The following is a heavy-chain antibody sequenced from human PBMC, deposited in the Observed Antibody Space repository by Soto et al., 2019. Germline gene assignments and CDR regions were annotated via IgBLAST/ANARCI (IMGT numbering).Heavy chain of an antibody. CDR1: GYSISGDNW. Sequence: QVQLRESGPGLVKPSDTLSLTCAVSGYSISGDNWWGWIRQPPGRGLEWIGYFSSGGNTHYNPSLESRLTMSVDASKNQFSLRLNAVTAVDTAVYSCARKTGGHCPFDDWGQGTLVTVSS. J-gene: IGHJ4*02. CDR2: FSSGGNT. V-gene: IGHV4-28*01. D-gene: IGHD2-8*02. CDR3: ARKTGGHCPFDD.